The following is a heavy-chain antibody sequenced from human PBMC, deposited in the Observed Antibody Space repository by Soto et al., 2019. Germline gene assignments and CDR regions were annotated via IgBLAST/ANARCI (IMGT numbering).Heavy chain of an antibody. CDR1: GYTLTELS. J-gene: IGHJ4*02. Sequence: ASVKVSCKVSGYTLTELSMHWLRQSAGKGLEWMGGFDPEDGETIYAQKFQGRVTMTEDTSTDTAYMELSSLRSEDTAVYYCATRFSPSGGYDILTGYPPYYFDYWGQGTLVTVSS. CDR3: ATRFSPSGGYDILTGYPPYYFDY. D-gene: IGHD3-9*01. V-gene: IGHV1-24*01. CDR2: FDPEDGET.